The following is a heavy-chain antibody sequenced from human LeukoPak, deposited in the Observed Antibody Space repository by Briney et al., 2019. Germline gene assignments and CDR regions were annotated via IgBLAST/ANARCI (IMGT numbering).Heavy chain of an antibody. CDR1: GFTFSSFE. J-gene: IGHJ4*02. CDR2: ISSGGSTI. V-gene: IGHV3-48*03. Sequence: PGGSLRLSCAASGFTFSSFEMKWVRQAPGKGLEWGSYISSGGSTIYYADYVKGRFTISRDNAKNSLYLQMNSLRAEDTAVYYCARGVGFRRYVDYWGQGTLVTVSS. CDR3: ARGVGFRRYVDY. D-gene: IGHD2-2*03.